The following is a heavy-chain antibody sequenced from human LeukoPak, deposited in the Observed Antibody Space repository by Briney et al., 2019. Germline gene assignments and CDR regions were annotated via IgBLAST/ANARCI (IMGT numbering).Heavy chain of an antibody. V-gene: IGHV6-1*01. D-gene: IGHD2-2*02. CDR1: GDSVPSNSAA. CDR2: TYYRSKWYN. CDR3: ARDRYCSSTSCYIPFYYFDY. J-gene: IGHJ4*02. Sequence: SQTLSLTCAISGDSVPSNSAAWNWIRQSPSRGLEWLGRTYYRSKWYNDYAVSVKSRITINPDTSKNQFSLQLNSVTPEDTAVYYCARDRYCSSTSCYIPFYYFDYWGQGTLVTVSS.